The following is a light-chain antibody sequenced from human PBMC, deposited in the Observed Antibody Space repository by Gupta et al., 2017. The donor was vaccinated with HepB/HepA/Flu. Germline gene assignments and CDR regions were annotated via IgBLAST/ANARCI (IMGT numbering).Light chain of an antibody. CDR2: DGS. V-gene: IGKV3D-20*01. CDR3: QQYDRSPGT. CDR1: QSLSSSY. Sequence: EIVLTQSPATLSLSPGEGATLSCGASQSLSSSYLAWFQQKGGLAPRLLIYDGSMRATGIPDRFSGSGSGTDFTLTISRLEPEDFAVYYCQQYDRSPGTFGQGTKLEIK. J-gene: IGKJ2*01.